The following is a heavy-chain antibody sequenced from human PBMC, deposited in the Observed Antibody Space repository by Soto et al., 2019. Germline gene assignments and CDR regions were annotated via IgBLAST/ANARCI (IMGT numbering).Heavy chain of an antibody. J-gene: IGHJ5*02. CDR2: IYYSGST. CDR3: AREGTIFGVPGWFDP. D-gene: IGHD3-3*01. Sequence: SETLSLTCTVSGGSISSGGYYWSWIRQHPGKGLEWIGYIYYSGSTYYNPSLKSRVTISVDTSKNQFSLKLSSVTAADTAVYYCAREGTIFGVPGWFDPWGQGTLVTVSS. CDR1: GGSISSGGYY. V-gene: IGHV4-31*03.